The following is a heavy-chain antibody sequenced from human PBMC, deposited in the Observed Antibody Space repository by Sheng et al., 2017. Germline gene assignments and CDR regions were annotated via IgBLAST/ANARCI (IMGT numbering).Heavy chain of an antibody. D-gene: IGHD6-13*01. CDR3: ASIGTGYSSSHFDY. Sequence: QVQLVQSGAEVKKPGSSVKVSCKASGGTFSSYTISWVRQAPGQGLEWMGRIIPILGIANYAQKFQGRVTITADKSTSTAYMELSSLRSEDTAVYYCASIGTGYSSSHFDYWGQGTLVTVSS. J-gene: IGHJ4*02. V-gene: IGHV1-69*02. CDR2: IIPILGIA. CDR1: GGTFSSYT.